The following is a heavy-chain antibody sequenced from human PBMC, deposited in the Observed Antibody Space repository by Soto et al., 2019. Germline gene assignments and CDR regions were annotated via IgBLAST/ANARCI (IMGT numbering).Heavy chain of an antibody. CDR3: ARDIESVTAKHFFYYYAMDV. Sequence: GASVKVSCKASDFTFSNYGLNWVRQAPGQGLEWMGWVSANNGHTNYAQNLQGRVSMTTDTSTSTAYMELRGLTFDDTAVYYCARDIESVTAKHFFYYYAMDVWGQGTTVSVSS. J-gene: IGHJ6*02. D-gene: IGHD2-8*01. CDR2: VSANNGHT. CDR1: DFTFSNYG. V-gene: IGHV1-18*01.